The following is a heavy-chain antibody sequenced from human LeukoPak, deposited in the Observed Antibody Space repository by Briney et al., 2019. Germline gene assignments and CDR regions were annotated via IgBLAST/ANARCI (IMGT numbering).Heavy chain of an antibody. V-gene: IGHV5-51*01. CDR2: IYPGDSDT. D-gene: IGHD2/OR15-2a*01. Sequence: KRGESLKISCKGSGYSFTSYWIGWVRQMPGKGLEWMGIIYPGDSDTRYSPSFQGQVTISADKPISTAYLQWSSLKASDTAMYYCARQRNRYYYYMDVWGKGTTVTVSS. J-gene: IGHJ6*03. CDR1: GYSFTSYW. CDR3: ARQRNRYYYYMDV.